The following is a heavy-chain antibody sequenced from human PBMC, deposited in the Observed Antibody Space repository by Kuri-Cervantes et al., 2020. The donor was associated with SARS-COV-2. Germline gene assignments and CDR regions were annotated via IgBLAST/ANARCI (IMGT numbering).Heavy chain of an antibody. CDR1: GGSISSSSYY. CDR3: ARLEVTVPNGGYFDY. J-gene: IGHJ4*02. D-gene: IGHD4-17*01. V-gene: IGHV4-39*01. Sequence: ESLKISCTVSGGSISSSSYYWGWIRQPPGKGLEWIGSIYYSGSTYYNPSLKSRVTISVDTSKNQFSLKLSSVTAADTAVHYCARLEVTVPNGGYFDYWGQGTLVTVSS. CDR2: IYYSGST.